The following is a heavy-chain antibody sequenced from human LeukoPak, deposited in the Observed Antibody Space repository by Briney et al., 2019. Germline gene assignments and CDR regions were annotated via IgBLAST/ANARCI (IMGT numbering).Heavy chain of an antibody. V-gene: IGHV1-18*01. CDR1: GYTFTSYG. CDR2: ISAYNGNT. Sequence: ASVKVSCKASGYTFTSYGISWVRQAPGQGLEWMGWISAYNGNTNYAQKLQGRVTMTTDTSTSTAYMELRSLRSDDTAVYYCARSYSGSYQPPFDYWGQGTLVTVSS. J-gene: IGHJ4*02. D-gene: IGHD1-26*01. CDR3: ARSYSGSYQPPFDY.